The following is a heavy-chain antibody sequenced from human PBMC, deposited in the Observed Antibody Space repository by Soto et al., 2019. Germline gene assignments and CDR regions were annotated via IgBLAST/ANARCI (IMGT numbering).Heavy chain of an antibody. CDR2: IYYSVST. Sequence: PSETLSLTCTVSGGSISSGGYYCSWILHHPGKGLEWIGYIYYSVSTYYNPSLKSRVTISVDTSKNQFHLKLSSVTAADTAVYYCARGRKGFSSSCYVDWGQGTLVTVSS. CDR3: ARGRKGFSSSCYVD. CDR1: GGSISSGGYY. J-gene: IGHJ4*02. V-gene: IGHV4-31*03. D-gene: IGHD6-13*01.